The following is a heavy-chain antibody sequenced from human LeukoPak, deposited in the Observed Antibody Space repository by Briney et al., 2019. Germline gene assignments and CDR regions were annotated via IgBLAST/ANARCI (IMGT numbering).Heavy chain of an antibody. J-gene: IGHJ4*02. CDR3: ARTEEDSGYYPSDY. D-gene: IGHD3-22*01. Sequence: SETLSLTCAVYGGSFSGYYWSWIRQPPGMGLEWIGEINHSGSTNYNPSLKSRVTISVDTSKNQFSLKLSSVTAADTAVYYCARTEEDSGYYPSDYWGQGTLVTVSS. CDR1: GGSFSGYY. CDR2: INHSGST. V-gene: IGHV4-34*01.